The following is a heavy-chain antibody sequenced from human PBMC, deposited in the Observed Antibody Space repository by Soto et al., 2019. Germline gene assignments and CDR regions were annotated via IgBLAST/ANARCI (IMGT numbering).Heavy chain of an antibody. D-gene: IGHD3-3*01. CDR3: ARNMYDCWSGYSLDYYGLDV. Sequence: GASVKVSCKASGYTFTSYHMHWVRQAPGQGLEWMGVIKPSGGSTNYAQKFQGRVTMKRDTSTNTVFMELSSLRSEDTAVYYCARNMYDCWSGYSLDYYGLDVWGQGTTVTVSS. CDR2: IKPSGGST. V-gene: IGHV1-46*01. CDR1: GYTFTSYH. J-gene: IGHJ6*02.